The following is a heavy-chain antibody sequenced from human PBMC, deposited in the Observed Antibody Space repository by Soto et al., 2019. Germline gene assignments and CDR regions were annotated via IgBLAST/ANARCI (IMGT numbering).Heavy chain of an antibody. V-gene: IGHV1-69*01. CDR1: GGTFNRHA. Sequence: QVQLVQSGAEVRKPGSSVKVSCKASGGTFNRHAISWVRQAPGQGLEWMGGIIPMFGTANHAQKFQGRVTIIADESTSTAYMELSSLRSEDTAIYYCAKAGAVGNYFDYWGQGTLVTVSS. CDR2: IIPMFGTA. D-gene: IGHD6-19*01. J-gene: IGHJ4*02. CDR3: AKAGAVGNYFDY.